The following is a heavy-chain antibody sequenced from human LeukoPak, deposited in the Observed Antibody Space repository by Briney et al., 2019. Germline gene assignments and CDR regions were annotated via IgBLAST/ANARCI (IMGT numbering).Heavy chain of an antibody. CDR2: ISSSSSYI. J-gene: IGHJ4*02. CDR3: ARDISDFWSGEPPRWAVDY. V-gene: IGHV3-21*01. Sequence: GGSLRLSCAASGFTFSSYSMNWVRQAPGKGREWVSSISSSSSYIYYADSVKGRFTISRDNAKNSLYLQMNSLGAEDTAVYYCARDISDFWSGEPPRWAVDYWGQGTLVTVSS. CDR1: GFTFSSYS. D-gene: IGHD3-3*01.